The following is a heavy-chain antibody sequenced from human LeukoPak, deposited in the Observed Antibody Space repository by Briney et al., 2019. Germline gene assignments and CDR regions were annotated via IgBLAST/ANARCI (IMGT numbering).Heavy chain of an antibody. CDR1: GFTFGNYA. V-gene: IGHV3-23*01. Sequence: GGSLRLSCEASGFTFGNYALNWVRQAPGKGLEWVSTISGTGSSTYYADSAKGRFTISRDNSKDTLFLQLNSLTAADTAMYFCAKASVAIPQYCNSWGQGTLVTVSS. J-gene: IGHJ5*02. D-gene: IGHD2-2*02. CDR3: AKASVAIPQYCNS. CDR2: ISGTGSST.